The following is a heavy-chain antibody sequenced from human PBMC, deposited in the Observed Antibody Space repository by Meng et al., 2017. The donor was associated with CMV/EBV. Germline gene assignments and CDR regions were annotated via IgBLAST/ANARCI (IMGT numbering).Heavy chain of an antibody. Sequence: SVKVSCKASGGTFSSYTISWVRQAPGQGLEWMGRIIPILGIANYAQKFQGRVTITADKSTSTAYMELSSLRSEDTAVYYCARRYCSSTSCSAPDYWGQGTLVTVSS. D-gene: IGHD2-2*01. V-gene: IGHV1-69*02. CDR3: ARRYCSSTSCSAPDY. J-gene: IGHJ4*02. CDR1: GGTFSSYT. CDR2: IIPILGIA.